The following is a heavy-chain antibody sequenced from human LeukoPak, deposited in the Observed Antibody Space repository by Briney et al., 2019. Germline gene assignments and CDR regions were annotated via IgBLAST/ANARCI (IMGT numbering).Heavy chain of an antibody. D-gene: IGHD6-19*01. CDR3: ARAYSSGWYGY. CDR2: INHSGST. V-gene: IGHV4-34*01. J-gene: IGHJ4*02. Sequence: SETLSLTCAVYGGSFSGYYWSWIRQPPGKGLEWIGEINHSGSTNYNPSLKSRVTISVDTSKNQFSLRLSSVTAADTAVYYCARAYSSGWYGYWGQGTLVTVSS. CDR1: GGSFSGYY.